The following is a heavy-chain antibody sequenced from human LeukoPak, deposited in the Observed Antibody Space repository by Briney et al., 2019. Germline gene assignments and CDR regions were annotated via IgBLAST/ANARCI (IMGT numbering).Heavy chain of an antibody. V-gene: IGHV1-2*02. CDR3: ARDLGTSSSWYHYYYYMDV. J-gene: IGHJ6*03. CDR1: GYTFTGYY. CDR2: INPNSGGT. Sequence: ASVKVSCKASGYTFTGYYMHWVRQAAGQGLDWMGWINPNSGGTNYAQKFQGRVTMTRDTSISTAYMELSRLSAGDTAGYYFARDLGTSSSWYHYYYYMDVWGKGTTVTVSS. D-gene: IGHD6-13*01.